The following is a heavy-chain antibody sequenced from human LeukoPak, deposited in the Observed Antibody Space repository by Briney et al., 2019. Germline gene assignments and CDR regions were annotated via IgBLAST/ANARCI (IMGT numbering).Heavy chain of an antibody. CDR1: GYTFATYW. D-gene: IGHD3-10*02. J-gene: IGHJ4*02. Sequence: GESLKISCKGSGYTFATYWIGWVRQVPGKGLEWMGVIYPGDSDTKYSPSFQGQVTFSADRSISTAYLQWSSLKASDTAMYYCARRGGDNVRGNYFDFWGQGTLVTVSS. CDR3: ARRGGDNVRGNYFDF. V-gene: IGHV5-51*01. CDR2: IYPGDSDT.